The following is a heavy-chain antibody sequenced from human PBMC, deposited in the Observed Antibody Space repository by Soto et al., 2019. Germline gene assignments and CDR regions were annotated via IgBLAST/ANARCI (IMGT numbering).Heavy chain of an antibody. V-gene: IGHV3-53*01. CDR2: IYSGGST. D-gene: IGHD3-3*01. Sequence: GGSLRLSCAASGFTVSSNYMSWARQAPGKGLEWVSVIYSGGSTYYADSVKGRFTISRDNSKNTLYLQMNSLRAEDTAVYYCARDLPGYDFWSGYYTAYYYGMDVWGQGTTVTVSS. CDR3: ARDLPGYDFWSGYYTAYYYGMDV. J-gene: IGHJ6*02. CDR1: GFTVSSNY.